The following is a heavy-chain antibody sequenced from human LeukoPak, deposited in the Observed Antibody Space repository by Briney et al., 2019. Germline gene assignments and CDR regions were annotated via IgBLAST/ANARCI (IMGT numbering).Heavy chain of an antibody. CDR2: ISYDGSNK. Sequence: GRSLRLSCAASGFTFSSYGMHWVRQAPGKGLEWVAVISYDGSNKYYADSVKGRFTISRDNSKNTLYLQMNSLRAEDTAVYYCAKDRIAAASTPRIIVGAIGYWGQGTLVTVSS. CDR3: AKDRIAAASTPRIIVGAIGY. CDR1: GFTFSSYG. J-gene: IGHJ4*02. D-gene: IGHD6-13*01. V-gene: IGHV3-30*18.